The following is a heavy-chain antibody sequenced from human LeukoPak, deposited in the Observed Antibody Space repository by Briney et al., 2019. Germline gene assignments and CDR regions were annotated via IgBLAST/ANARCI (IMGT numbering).Heavy chain of an antibody. D-gene: IGHD6-13*01. Sequence: GGSLRLSCAASGFTFSSYAMSWVRQAPGKGLEWVSGISGSGDSTWYADSVKDQFTISRDNSKNTLYLQTNSLRAEDTAVYYCAKDQAAPVDYFDYWGQGTLVTVSS. CDR1: GFTFSSYA. J-gene: IGHJ4*02. CDR3: AKDQAAPVDYFDY. CDR2: ISGSGDST. V-gene: IGHV3-23*01.